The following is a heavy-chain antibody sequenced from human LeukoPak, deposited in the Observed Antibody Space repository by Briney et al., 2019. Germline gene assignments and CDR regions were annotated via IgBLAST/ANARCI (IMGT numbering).Heavy chain of an antibody. CDR1: GGSISSGGYS. CDR2: IYHSGST. D-gene: IGHD2-2*01. Sequence: PSQTLSLTCAVSGGSISSGGYSWSWIRQPPGKGLEWIGYIYHSGSTYYNPSLKSRVTISVDRSKNQFSLKLSSVTAADTAVYHCARGVVPAASNWFDPWGQGTLVTVSS. J-gene: IGHJ5*02. V-gene: IGHV4-30-2*01. CDR3: ARGVVPAASNWFDP.